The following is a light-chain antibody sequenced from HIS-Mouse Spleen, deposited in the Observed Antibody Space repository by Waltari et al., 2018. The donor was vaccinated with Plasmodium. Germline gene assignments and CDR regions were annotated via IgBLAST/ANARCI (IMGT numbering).Light chain of an antibody. CDR3: QQRSNWPIT. Sequence: EIVLTQSPATLSLSPGERATLPCRASQSVSSYLAWYQQKPGQAPRLLIYDASNRATGIPARFSGSGSGTDFTLTISSLEPEDVAVYYCQQRSNWPITFGPGTKVDIK. J-gene: IGKJ3*01. CDR2: DAS. CDR1: QSVSSY. V-gene: IGKV3-11*01.